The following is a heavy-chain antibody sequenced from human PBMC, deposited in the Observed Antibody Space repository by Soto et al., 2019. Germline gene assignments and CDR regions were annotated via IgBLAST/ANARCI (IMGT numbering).Heavy chain of an antibody. D-gene: IGHD2-8*02. Sequence: PSETLSLTCAVYGGSFSGYYWTWIRQPPGTGLEWIGEINHSGSTNYNPSLKSRVTISVDTSKNQFSLKLTSVTAADTAVYYCARDNITGLFDYWGKGSLVPV. V-gene: IGHV4-34*01. CDR3: ARDNITGLFDY. CDR1: GGSFSGYY. J-gene: IGHJ4*02. CDR2: INHSGST.